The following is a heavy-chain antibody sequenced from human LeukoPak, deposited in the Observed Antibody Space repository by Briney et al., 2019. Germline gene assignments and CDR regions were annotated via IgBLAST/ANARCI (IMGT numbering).Heavy chain of an antibody. CDR3: AKLPRSSGLPSS. CDR1: GFTFSSYA. J-gene: IGHJ5*02. Sequence: QPGGSLRLSCAASGFTFSSYAMHWVRQAPGKGLEWVAVISYDGSNKYYADSVKGRFTISRDNSKDTLFLQMNSLRAEDTALYYCAKLPRSSGLPSSWGQGTLVTVSS. CDR2: ISYDGSNK. V-gene: IGHV3-30*04. D-gene: IGHD3-22*01.